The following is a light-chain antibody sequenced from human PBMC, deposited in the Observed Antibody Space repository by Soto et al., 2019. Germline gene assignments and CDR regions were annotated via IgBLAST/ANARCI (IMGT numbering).Light chain of an antibody. CDR3: QQSYWTPYT. CDR2: AAS. V-gene: IGKV1-39*01. CDR1: QGISTY. J-gene: IGKJ2*01. Sequence: DIQMTQSPSSLSASVGDRVTITCRASQGISTYLIWYQQRQGKAPKLLMYAASNLVSGVPSRFSGSGSGTEFTLTISSLQPEDFATYYCQQSYWTPYTFGQGTKLETK.